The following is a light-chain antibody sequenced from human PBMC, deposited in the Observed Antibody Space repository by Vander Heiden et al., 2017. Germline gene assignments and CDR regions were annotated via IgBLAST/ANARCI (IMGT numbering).Light chain of an antibody. CDR1: QSVSGRY. J-gene: IGKJ4*01. CDR3: QQDGGSPLT. Sequence: DTVLTQSPGTLSLSPGERATLSCRASQSVSGRYLAWYQQKPGQAPRLLIYGASSRATGIPDRFSGSGSGTDFTLTISTLEPEDFAVYYCQQDGGSPLTFGGGTKVEIK. V-gene: IGKV3-20*01. CDR2: GAS.